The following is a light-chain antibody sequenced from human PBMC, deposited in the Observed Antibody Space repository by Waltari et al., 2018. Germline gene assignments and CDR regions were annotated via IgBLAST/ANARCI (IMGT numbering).Light chain of an antibody. CDR1: SSDVGAYHF. J-gene: IGLJ1*01. V-gene: IGLV2-14*03. CDR2: DVN. CDR3: SSFTTSGTYV. Sequence: QSALTQPASVSGSPGQSIAISFAVTSSDVGAYHFFSWYQQHPGKAPKLMIYDVNERPSGVSDRFSGSKSGNTASLTISGLQAEDETDYYCSSFTTSGTYVFGTGTKVTVL.